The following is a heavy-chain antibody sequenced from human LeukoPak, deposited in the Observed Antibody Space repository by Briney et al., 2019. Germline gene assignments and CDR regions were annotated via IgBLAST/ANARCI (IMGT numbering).Heavy chain of an antibody. CDR3: VRRHCSTTTCYGFDY. D-gene: IGHD2-2*01. CDR2: INWNGGST. J-gene: IGHJ4*02. CDR1: GFSFDDYG. V-gene: IGHV3-20*04. Sequence: GGSLRLSCAASGFSFDDYGMTWVRQVPGKGLEWVSGINWNGGSTGYADSAKGRFTISRDNAKKSLYLQMNSLRAEDTALYYCVRRHCSTTTCYGFDYWGQGTLVTVSS.